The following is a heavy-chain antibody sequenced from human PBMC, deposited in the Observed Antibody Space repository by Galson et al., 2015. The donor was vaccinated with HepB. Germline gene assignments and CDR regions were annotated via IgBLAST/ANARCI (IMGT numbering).Heavy chain of an antibody. CDR2: ISPYNGNR. CDR3: ARDATADGKDDAFDI. V-gene: IGHV1-18*04. J-gene: IGHJ3*02. Sequence: SVKVSCKASGYTFTSHGCIWVRQAPGQGLEWTGWISPYNGNRNYAQKFQGRVTMTTYTSTSTAYMELRGLRSDDTAVYYCARDATADGKDDAFDIWGQGTMVTVSS. D-gene: IGHD2-15*01. CDR1: GYTFTSHG.